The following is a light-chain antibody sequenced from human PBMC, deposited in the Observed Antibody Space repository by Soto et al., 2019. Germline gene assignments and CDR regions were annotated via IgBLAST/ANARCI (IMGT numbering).Light chain of an antibody. J-gene: IGLJ2*01. CDR2: VNSDGSH. Sequence: QLVLTQSPSASASLGASVKLTCTLSSGHISNAIAWHQQQPEKGPRYLMKVNSDGSHNKGDGIPDRFSGSSSGAERDLTISSLQSEDEADYYCQTWGTGIQVFGGGTKVTVL. CDR1: SGHISNA. CDR3: QTWGTGIQV. V-gene: IGLV4-69*01.